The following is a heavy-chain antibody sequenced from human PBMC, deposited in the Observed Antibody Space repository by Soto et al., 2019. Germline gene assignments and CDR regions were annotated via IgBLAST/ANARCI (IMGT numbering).Heavy chain of an antibody. V-gene: IGHV1-69*13. CDR1: GGTFSSYA. CDR3: ARVTQGYYDFWSGPYMDV. CDR2: IIPIFGTA. D-gene: IGHD3-3*01. J-gene: IGHJ6*02. Sequence: GASVKVSCKASGGTFSSYAISWVRQAPGQGLEWMGGIIPIFGTANYAQKFQGRVTITADESTSTAYMELSSLRSEDTAVYYCARVTQGYYDFWSGPYMDVWGQGTTVTVSS.